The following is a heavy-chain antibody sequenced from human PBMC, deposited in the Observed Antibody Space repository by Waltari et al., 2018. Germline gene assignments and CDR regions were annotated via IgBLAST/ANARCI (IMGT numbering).Heavy chain of an antibody. J-gene: IGHJ3*02. CDR2: ISWNSGSI. V-gene: IGHV3-9*01. D-gene: IGHD4-17*01. CDR3: AKDMEFYGDYRDAFDI. Sequence: EVQLVESGGGLVQPGRSLRLSCAASGFTFDDYAMHWVRQAPGKGLEWVSGISWNSGSIGYADSVKGRFTISRDNAKNSLYLQMNSLRAEDTALYYCAKDMEFYGDYRDAFDIWGQGTMVTVSS. CDR1: GFTFDDYA.